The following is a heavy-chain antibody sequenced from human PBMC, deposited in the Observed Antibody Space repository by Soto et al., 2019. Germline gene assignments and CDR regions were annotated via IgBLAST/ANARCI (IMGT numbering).Heavy chain of an antibody. CDR1: GGSIKNGSYY. Sequence: NPSETLSLTCTVSGGSIKNGSYYWSWIRQYPGKGLEWIGYIHSSGSTNYNPSLMSRLTISEDTSKNQFSLKVNSVTAADTAVYYCAREDRNYHDRSGYYNWGQGTLVTVSS. CDR2: IHSSGST. CDR3: AREDRNYHDRSGYYN. J-gene: IGHJ4*02. V-gene: IGHV4-31*03. D-gene: IGHD3-22*01.